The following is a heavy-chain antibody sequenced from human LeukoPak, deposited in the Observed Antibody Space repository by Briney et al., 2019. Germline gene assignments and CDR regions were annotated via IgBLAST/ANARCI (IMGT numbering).Heavy chain of an antibody. CDR1: GFTFSSYS. Sequence: GGSLRLSCAASGFTFSSYSMNWVRQAPGKGLEWVSSISSSSSYIYYADSVKGRFTISGDNAKNSLYLQMNSLRAEDTAVYYCARGIAAAGPDYWGQGTLVTVSS. D-gene: IGHD6-13*01. CDR2: ISSSSSYI. V-gene: IGHV3-21*01. CDR3: ARGIAAAGPDY. J-gene: IGHJ4*02.